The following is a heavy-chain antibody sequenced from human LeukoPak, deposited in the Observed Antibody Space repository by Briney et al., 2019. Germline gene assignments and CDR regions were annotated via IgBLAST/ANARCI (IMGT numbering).Heavy chain of an antibody. CDR3: ARGRGAYCGGDCPNLQPRDLVWYFDL. J-gene: IGHJ2*01. CDR1: GGSFSGYY. Sequence: SETLSLTCAVYGGSFSGYYWSWIRQPPGKGLEWIGEINHSGSTNYNPSLKSRVTISVDTSKNQFSLKLSSVTAADTAVYYCARGRGAYCGGDCPNLQPRDLVWYFDLWGRGTLVTVSS. CDR2: INHSGST. D-gene: IGHD2-21*02. V-gene: IGHV4-34*01.